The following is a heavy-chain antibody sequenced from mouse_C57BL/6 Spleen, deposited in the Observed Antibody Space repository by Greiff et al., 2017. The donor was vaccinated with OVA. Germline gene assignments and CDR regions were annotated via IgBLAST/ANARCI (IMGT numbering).Heavy chain of an antibody. CDR2: IDPSDSYT. V-gene: IGHV1-50*01. CDR3: ARLHFAY. CDR1: GYTFTSYW. J-gene: IGHJ3*01. Sequence: VKQSCKASGYTFTSYWMQWVKQRPGQGLEWIGEIDPSDSYTNYNQKFKGKATLTVDTSSSTAYMQLSSLTSEDSAVYYCARLHFAYWGQGTLVTVSA.